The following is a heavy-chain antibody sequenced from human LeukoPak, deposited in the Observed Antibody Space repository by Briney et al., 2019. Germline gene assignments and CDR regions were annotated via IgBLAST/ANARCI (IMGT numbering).Heavy chain of an antibody. CDR1: GFTFNNAW. D-gene: IGHD2-15*01. CDR3: TTEGGWPYYSDY. V-gene: IGHV3-15*01. Sequence: PGGSLRLSCAASGFTFNNAWMSWVRQAPGKGLEWVGRIKSKTDAGTTDYAAPVKGRFTISRDDSKNTLYLQMNSLKTEDTAVYYCTTEGGWPYYSDYWGQGTLVTVSS. CDR2: IKSKTDAGTT. J-gene: IGHJ4*02.